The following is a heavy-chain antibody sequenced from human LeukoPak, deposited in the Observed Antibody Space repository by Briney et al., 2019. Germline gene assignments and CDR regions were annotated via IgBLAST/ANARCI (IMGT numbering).Heavy chain of an antibody. CDR1: GGSMSTANYY. CDR2: IFYSGSTS. Sequence: PSETLSLTCTVSGGSMSTANYYWGWIRQLPGKGLEWIGNIFYSGSTSYYSPSLKSRVTISLDTSRNHFSLKLNSVTAADTAVHYCAKSNGYGLVDIWGQGTMVTVSS. CDR3: AKSNGYGLVDI. V-gene: IGHV4-39*07. D-gene: IGHD3-10*01. J-gene: IGHJ3*02.